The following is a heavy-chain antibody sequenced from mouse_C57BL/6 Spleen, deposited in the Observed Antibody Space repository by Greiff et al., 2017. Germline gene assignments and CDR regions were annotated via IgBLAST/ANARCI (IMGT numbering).Heavy chain of an antibody. Sequence: QVHVKQSGAELVKPGASVKISCKASGYAFSSYWMNWVKQRPGKGLEWIGQIYPGDGDTNYNGKFKGKATLTADKSSSTAYMQLSSLTSEDSAVYFCARSSYYGSEGFAYWGQGTLVTVSA. CDR1: GYAFSSYW. V-gene: IGHV1-80*01. CDR2: IYPGDGDT. CDR3: ARSSYYGSEGFAY. J-gene: IGHJ3*01. D-gene: IGHD1-1*01.